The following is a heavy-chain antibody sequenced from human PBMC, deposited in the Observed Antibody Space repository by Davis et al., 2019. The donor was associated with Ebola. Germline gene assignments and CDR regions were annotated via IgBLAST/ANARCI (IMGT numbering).Heavy chain of an antibody. CDR1: GFTVSSNY. CDR3: ARPRGEGYYYGMDV. D-gene: IGHD3-10*01. Sequence: GESLKISCAASGFTVSSNYMSWVRQAPGKGLEWVSVIYSGGSRYYADSVKGRFTISRDNSKNTLYLQMNSLRAEDTAVYYCARPRGEGYYYGMDVWGQGTTVTVSS. CDR2: IYSGGSR. J-gene: IGHJ6*02. V-gene: IGHV3-66*02.